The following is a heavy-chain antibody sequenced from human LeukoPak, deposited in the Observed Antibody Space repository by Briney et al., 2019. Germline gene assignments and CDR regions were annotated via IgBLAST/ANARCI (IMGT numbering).Heavy chain of an antibody. CDR2: IYYSGST. J-gene: IGHJ4*02. CDR1: GGSISSYY. CDR3: ARLSRRDGYYFDY. V-gene: IGHV4-59*01. D-gene: IGHD5-24*01. Sequence: SETLSLTCTVSGGSISSYYWSWIRQPPGKGLEWIGYIYYSGSTNYNPSLKSRVTISVDTSKNQFSLKLSSVTAADTAVYYCARLSRRDGYYFDYWGQGTLVTVSS.